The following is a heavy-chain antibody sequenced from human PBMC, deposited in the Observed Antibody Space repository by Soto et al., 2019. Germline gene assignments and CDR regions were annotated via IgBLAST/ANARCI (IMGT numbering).Heavy chain of an antibody. Sequence: GGSLRLSCAAPGFTFSSFWMHWVRQVPGKGLVWVSHINSDGSSTRYADSVKGRFTIPRDNARNTLYLQMNGLRADDTAVYYCARDRSGSYDYWGQGTLVTVSS. CDR2: INSDGSST. J-gene: IGHJ4*02. CDR1: GFTFSSFW. V-gene: IGHV3-74*01. D-gene: IGHD1-26*01. CDR3: ARDRSGSYDY.